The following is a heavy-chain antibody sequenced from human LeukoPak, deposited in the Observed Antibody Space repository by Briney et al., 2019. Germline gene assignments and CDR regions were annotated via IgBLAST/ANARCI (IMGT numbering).Heavy chain of an antibody. D-gene: IGHD2-2*01. CDR1: GFTFSSYA. J-gene: IGHJ6*02. Sequence: GGPLRLSCAASGFTFSSYAMSWVRQAPGKGLEWVSAISGSGGSTYYADSVKGRFTISRDNSKNTLYLQMNSLRAEDTAVYYCAKCGVVPAAKYYYYYYGMDVWGQGTTVTVSS. CDR2: ISGSGGST. CDR3: AKCGVVPAAKYYYYYYGMDV. V-gene: IGHV3-23*01.